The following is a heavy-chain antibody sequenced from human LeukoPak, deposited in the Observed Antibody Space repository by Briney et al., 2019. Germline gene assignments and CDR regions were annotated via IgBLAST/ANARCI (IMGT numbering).Heavy chain of an antibody. CDR3: AKDRETTVTTFGMDV. D-gene: IGHD4-17*01. J-gene: IGHJ6*02. CDR2: ISWNSGSI. Sequence: GGSLRLSCAASGFTFGDYAMHWVRQAPGKGLEWVSGISWNSGSIGYADSVKGRFTISRDNAKNSLYLQMNSLRAEDTALYYCAKDRETTVTTFGMDVWGQGTTVTVSS. V-gene: IGHV3-9*01. CDR1: GFTFGDYA.